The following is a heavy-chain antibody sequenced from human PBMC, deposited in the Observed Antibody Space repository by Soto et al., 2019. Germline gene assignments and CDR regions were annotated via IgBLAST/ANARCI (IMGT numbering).Heavy chain of an antibody. CDR3: ARHLSTFRYYYYPMDV. D-gene: IGHD2-2*01. V-gene: IGHV5-51*01. J-gene: IGHJ6*02. Sequence: GEALKISCKGSGYTFTDYWIGCFRQLPGKALAWMGIIYPVDSHTRYTPSFQGHVTIIVDKYTSTAYLQWNTLKASATEMYYCARHLSTFRYYYYPMDVWGQGTTVTVSS. CDR2: IYPVDSHT. CDR1: GYTFTDYW.